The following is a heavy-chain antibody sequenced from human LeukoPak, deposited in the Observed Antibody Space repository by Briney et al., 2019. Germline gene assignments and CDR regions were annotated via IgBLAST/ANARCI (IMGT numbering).Heavy chain of an antibody. J-gene: IGHJ6*02. CDR1: GYTFTGYY. V-gene: IGHV1-2*04. D-gene: IGHD6-19*01. CDR3: ARGGQWLVRGYYYYGMDV. CDR2: INPNSGGT. Sequence: GASVKVSCKASGYTFTGYYMHWVRQAPGQGLEWMGWINPNSGGTNYAQKFQGWVTMTRDTSISTAYMELSRLRSDDTAVYYCARGGQWLVRGYYYYGMDVWGQGTTVTVSS.